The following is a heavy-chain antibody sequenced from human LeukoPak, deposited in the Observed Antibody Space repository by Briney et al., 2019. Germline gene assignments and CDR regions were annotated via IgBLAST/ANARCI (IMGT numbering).Heavy chain of an antibody. D-gene: IGHD3-16*02. Sequence: GASVKVSCKASGYTFTGYYMHWVRQAPGQGLEWMGWINPNSGGTNYAQKFQGRVTMTRDTSISTAYMELSRLRSDDTAVYYCARELRDSGWDYVWGSYRSQDAFDIWGQGTMVTVSS. CDR1: GYTFTGYY. CDR2: INPNSGGT. V-gene: IGHV1-2*02. J-gene: IGHJ3*02. CDR3: ARELRDSGWDYVWGSYRSQDAFDI.